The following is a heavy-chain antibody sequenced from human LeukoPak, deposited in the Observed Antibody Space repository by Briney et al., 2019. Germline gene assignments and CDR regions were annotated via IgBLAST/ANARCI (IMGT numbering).Heavy chain of an antibody. CDR1: GGSFSGQY. J-gene: IGHJ6*02. CDR2: INHRGST. V-gene: IGHV4-34*01. CDR3: ARDRYSNSFYYYYAMDV. Sequence: SETLSLTCAVFGGSFSGQYWSWIRQPPGKGLEWIGEINHRGSTTYNPSLKSRVTISVDTSKSQFSLKVRSLTAADTAVYYCARDRYSNSFYYYYAMDVWGQGTTVTVSS. D-gene: IGHD4-11*01.